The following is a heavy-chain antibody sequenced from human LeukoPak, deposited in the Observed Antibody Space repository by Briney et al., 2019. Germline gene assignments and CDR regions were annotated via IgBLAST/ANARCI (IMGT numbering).Heavy chain of an antibody. J-gene: IGHJ3*02. Sequence: SETLSLTCTVSGGSISSYYWSWIRQPPGKGLEWIGYIYYSGSTNYNPSLKSRVTISVDASKNQFSLKLSSVTSADTAVYYCARPLYDSSGYYLAFDIWGQGTMVTVS. V-gene: IGHV4-59*08. CDR1: GGSISSYY. CDR3: ARPLYDSSGYYLAFDI. D-gene: IGHD3-22*01. CDR2: IYYSGST.